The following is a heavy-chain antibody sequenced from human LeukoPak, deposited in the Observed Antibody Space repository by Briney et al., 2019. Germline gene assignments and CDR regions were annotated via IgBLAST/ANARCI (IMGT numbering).Heavy chain of an antibody. CDR1: GGSFSGYY. CDR3: ARHGARRITIFGVVKSRIKYNWFDP. Sequence: SETLSLTCAVYGGSFSGYYWSWIRQPPGKGLEWIGEINHSGSTNYNPSLKSRVTISVDTSKNQFSLKLSSVTAADTAVYHCARHGARRITIFGVVKSRIKYNWFDPGAREPWSPSPQ. D-gene: IGHD3-3*01. CDR2: INHSGST. V-gene: IGHV4-34*01. J-gene: IGHJ5*02.